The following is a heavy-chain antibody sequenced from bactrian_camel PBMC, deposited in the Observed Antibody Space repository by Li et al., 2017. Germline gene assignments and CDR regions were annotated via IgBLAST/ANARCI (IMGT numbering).Heavy chain of an antibody. Sequence: VQLVESGGGSVQAGGSLTLSCAVSGFTESTYSLAWFRQAPGKGVNWVASINGGDGRSHYADPVKGRFLTSRDDAQNKLYLQMNALKPEDTAMYYCQTIVNGVTSRGQGTQVTVS. CDR1: GFTESTYS. D-gene: IGHD3*01. V-gene: IGHV3S40*01. J-gene: IGHJ4*01. CDR2: INGGDGRS. CDR3: QTIVNGVTS.